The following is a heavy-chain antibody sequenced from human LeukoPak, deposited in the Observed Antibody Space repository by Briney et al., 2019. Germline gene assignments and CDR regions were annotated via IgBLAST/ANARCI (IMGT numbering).Heavy chain of an antibody. CDR2: IYHSGST. V-gene: IGHV4-38-2*02. CDR1: GYSISSGYY. J-gene: IGHJ3*02. D-gene: IGHD2-21*02. CDR3: ARDLGGYCGGDCYRYAFDI. Sequence: SETLSLTCTVSGYSISSGYYWGWIRQPPGKGLEWIGSIYHSGSTYYNPSLKSRVTISVDTSKNQFSLKLSSVTAADTAVYYCARDLGGYCGGDCYRYAFDIWGQGTMVTVSS.